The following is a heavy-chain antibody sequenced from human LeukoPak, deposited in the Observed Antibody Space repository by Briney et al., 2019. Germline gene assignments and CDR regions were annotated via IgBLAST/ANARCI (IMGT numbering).Heavy chain of an antibody. D-gene: IGHD6-19*01. CDR3: ARGSSGWYVDY. V-gene: IGHV4-34*01. Sequence: SETLSLTCAVYGGSFSGYYWSWLRQPPGKGLERIGEINHSGSTNYNPSLKSRVTISVDTSKSQFSLELSSVTAADTAVYYCARGSSGWYVDYWGQGTLVTVSS. CDR1: GGSFSGYY. CDR2: INHSGST. J-gene: IGHJ4*02.